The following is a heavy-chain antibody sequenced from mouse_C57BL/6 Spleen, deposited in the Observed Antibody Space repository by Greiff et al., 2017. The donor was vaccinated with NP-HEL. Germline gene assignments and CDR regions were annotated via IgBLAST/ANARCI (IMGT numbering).Heavy chain of an antibody. Sequence: EVKVEESGPELVKPGDSVKISCKASGYSFTGYFMNWVMQSHGKSLEWIGRINPYNGDTFYNQKFKGKATLTVDKSSSTAHMELRSLTSEDSAVYYCAREVYDGYYSYWYFDVWGTGTTVTVSS. CDR1: GYSFTGYF. CDR3: AREVYDGYYSYWYFDV. D-gene: IGHD2-3*01. CDR2: INPYNGDT. J-gene: IGHJ1*03. V-gene: IGHV1-20*01.